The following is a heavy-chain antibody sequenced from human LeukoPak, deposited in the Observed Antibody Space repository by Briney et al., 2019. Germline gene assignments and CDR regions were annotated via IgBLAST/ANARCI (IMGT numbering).Heavy chain of an antibody. J-gene: IGHJ4*02. Sequence: PGRSLRLSCAASGFTFDDYAMNWVRQAPGKGLEWVSSINNVRSHIYYADSVRGRFTISRDNANNVLYLQMNSLRAEDTAVYYCARDPTYYLRYGYFDSWGQGTLVTVSS. D-gene: IGHD1-26*01. CDR3: ARDPTYYLRYGYFDS. CDR2: INNVRSHI. CDR1: GFTFDDYA. V-gene: IGHV3-21*06.